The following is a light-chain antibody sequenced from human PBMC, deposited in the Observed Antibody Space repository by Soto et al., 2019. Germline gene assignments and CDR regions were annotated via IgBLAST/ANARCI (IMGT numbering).Light chain of an antibody. V-gene: IGKV3-15*01. Sequence: EIVMTQSPATLSVSPGERATLSCRPIQSVSSNLAWYQQKPGQAPRLLIYGASTRATGIPARFSGSGSGTEFTLTISSLQSEDFAVYYCQQYNNWPPWTFGQGTKVDIK. CDR2: GAS. J-gene: IGKJ1*01. CDR3: QQYNNWPPWT. CDR1: QSVSSN.